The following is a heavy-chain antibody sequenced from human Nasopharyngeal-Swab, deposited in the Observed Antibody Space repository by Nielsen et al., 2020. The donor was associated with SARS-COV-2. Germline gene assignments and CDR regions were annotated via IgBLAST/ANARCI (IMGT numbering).Heavy chain of an antibody. J-gene: IGHJ5*02. CDR2: IEDSGNT. D-gene: IGHD6-19*01. Sequence: SETLSLTCTVSGGPLSSRGSTWGWIRQPPGKGLECIGKIEDSGNTYMNWSLKSAVTISIDRSKHHFSLEVTSVTAADRVVYYCVRVVETGGWYNWFDPWGQGIPVTVSS. CDR3: VRVVETGGWYNWFDP. V-gene: IGHV4-39*07. CDR1: GGPLSSRGST.